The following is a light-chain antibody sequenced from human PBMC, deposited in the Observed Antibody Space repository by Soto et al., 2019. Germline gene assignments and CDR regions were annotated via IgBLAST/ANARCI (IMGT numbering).Light chain of an antibody. CDR3: QKYNSPPRA. CDR1: QSVSSN. CDR2: GAF. J-gene: IGKJ1*01. Sequence: EIVMTQSPVTLSVSPGERATLSCRASQSVSSNLAWYQQKPGQAPSLLIYGAFTRATGIPARFSGTGSGTEFTLTISSLQSEDFATYFCQKYNSPPRAFGQGTKVDI. V-gene: IGKV3-15*01.